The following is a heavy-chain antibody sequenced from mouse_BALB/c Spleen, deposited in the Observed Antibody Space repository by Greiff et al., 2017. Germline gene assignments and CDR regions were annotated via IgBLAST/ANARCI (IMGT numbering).Heavy chain of an antibody. J-gene: IGHJ1*01. V-gene: IGHV5-4*02. CDR2: ISDGGSYT. CDR3: ARPAYYGSSYYFDD. CDR1: GFTFSDYY. Sequence: EVQRVESGGGLVKPGGSLKLSCAASGFTFSDYYMYWVRQTPEKRLEWVATISDGGSYTYYPDSVKGRFTISRDNAKNNLYLQMSSLKSEDTAMYYCARPAYYGSSYYFDDWGAGTTVTVSS. D-gene: IGHD1-1*01.